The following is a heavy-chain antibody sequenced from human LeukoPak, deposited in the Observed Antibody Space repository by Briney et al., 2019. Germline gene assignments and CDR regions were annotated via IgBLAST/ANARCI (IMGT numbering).Heavy chain of an antibody. Sequence: ASVKVSCKASGGTFSSYAISWVRQAPGQGLEWMGRIIPILGIANYAQKFQGRVTITADKSTSTAYMELSGLRSEDTAVYYCATTQESRTAAAGAFDIWGQGTMVTVSS. CDR3: ATTQESRTAAAGAFDI. J-gene: IGHJ3*02. V-gene: IGHV1-69*04. CDR1: GGTFSSYA. CDR2: IIPILGIA. D-gene: IGHD6-13*01.